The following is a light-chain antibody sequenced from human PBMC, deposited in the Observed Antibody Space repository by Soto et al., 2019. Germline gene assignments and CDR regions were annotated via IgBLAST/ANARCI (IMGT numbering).Light chain of an antibody. V-gene: IGLV2-14*01. CDR3: SSFTSINTWV. J-gene: IGLJ3*02. CDR2: EVS. CDR1: SSDVGGYNY. Sequence: QSVLTQPASVSGSPGQSITISCTGTSSDVGGYNYVSWYQQHPGKAPKLMIYEVSNRPSGVSNHFSGSKSGNTASLTISGLQAEDEADYYCSSFTSINTWVFGGGTKLTVL.